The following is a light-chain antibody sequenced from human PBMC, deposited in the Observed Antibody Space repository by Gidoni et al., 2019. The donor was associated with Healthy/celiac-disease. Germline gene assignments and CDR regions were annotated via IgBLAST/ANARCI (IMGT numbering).Light chain of an antibody. J-gene: IGLJ2*01. CDR3: QVWDSSSDHVV. CDR2: DDS. Sequence: SDVLTQPLPVSVAPGPTARITCGGNKVGSNSVHWFQQKPGQAPVLGVYDDSDRPSGIPERFSGSNAGNTATLTISRVEAGDEADYYCQVWDSSSDHVVFGGGTKLTVL. CDR1: KVGSNS. V-gene: IGLV3-21*02.